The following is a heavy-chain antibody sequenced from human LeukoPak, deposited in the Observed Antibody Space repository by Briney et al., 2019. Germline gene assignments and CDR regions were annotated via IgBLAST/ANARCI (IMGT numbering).Heavy chain of an antibody. V-gene: IGHV3-66*01. D-gene: IGHD6-19*01. CDR1: GFTVSSNY. Sequence: GGSLRLSCAASGFTVSSNYMSWVRQAPGKGLQWVSVIYSGGSTYYADSVKGRFTISRDNSENTLYLQMNRLGAEDTAVYYCARGAVAGSFDYWGQGTLVTVSS. CDR3: ARGAVAGSFDY. J-gene: IGHJ4*02. CDR2: IYSGGST.